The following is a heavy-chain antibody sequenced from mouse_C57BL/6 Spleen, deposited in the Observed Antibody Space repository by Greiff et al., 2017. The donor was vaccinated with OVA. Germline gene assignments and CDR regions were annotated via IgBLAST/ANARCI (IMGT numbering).Heavy chain of an antibody. CDR1: GYTFTSYW. CDR2: INPSNGGT. D-gene: IGHD1-1*01. J-gene: IGHJ4*01. Sequence: QVQLQQPGTELVKPGASVKLSCKASGYTFTSYWMHWVKQRPGQGLEWIGNINPSNGGTNYNEKFKSKATLTVDKSSSTAYMQLSSLTSEDSAVYYCAREGYYGSSYVEAMDYWGQGTSVTVSS. CDR3: AREGYYGSSYVEAMDY. V-gene: IGHV1-53*01.